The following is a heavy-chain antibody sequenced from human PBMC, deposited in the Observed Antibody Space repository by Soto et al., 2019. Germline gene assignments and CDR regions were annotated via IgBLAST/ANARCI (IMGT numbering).Heavy chain of an antibody. D-gene: IGHD3-9*01. Sequence: QVQLVQSGAEVKKPGSSVKVSCKASGGTFSSYAISWVRQAPGQGLEWMGGIIPIFGTANYAQKFQGRVTITADESTSPAYMELSSLRSEDTAVYYCASPLSGVLRYFDYYYYGMDVWGQGTTVTVSS. V-gene: IGHV1-69*01. CDR2: IIPIFGTA. CDR3: ASPLSGVLRYFDYYYYGMDV. CDR1: GGTFSSYA. J-gene: IGHJ6*02.